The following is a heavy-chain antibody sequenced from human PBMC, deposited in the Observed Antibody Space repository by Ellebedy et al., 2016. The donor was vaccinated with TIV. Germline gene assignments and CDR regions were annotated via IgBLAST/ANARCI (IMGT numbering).Heavy chain of an antibody. CDR1: GFTFSSYG. Sequence: GESLKISCAASGFTFSSYGMHWVRQAPGKGLEWVAYDGNNKYYGDSVKGRFTSSRDNSKNTLYLQMNSLRAEDTAVYYCARDRHPWYLDYWGQGTLVTVSS. CDR3: ARDRHPWYLDY. CDR2: YDGNNK. V-gene: IGHV3-33*01. J-gene: IGHJ4*02.